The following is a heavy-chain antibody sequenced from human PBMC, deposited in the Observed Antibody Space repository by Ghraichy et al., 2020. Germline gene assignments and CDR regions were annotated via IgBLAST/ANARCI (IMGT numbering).Heavy chain of an antibody. CDR1: GFSFSGYS. Sequence: GGSLRLSCSASGFSFSGYSMNWLRQAPGKGLEWVASINYNGNYIYYAESVTGRFTISRDNAKNSLDLELTSLRAEDTAVYYCAREHVASTLIPYYFDFWGQGTQVTVSS. V-gene: IGHV3-21*01. J-gene: IGHJ4*02. D-gene: IGHD2-15*01. CDR3: AREHVASTLIPYYFDF. CDR2: INYNGNYI.